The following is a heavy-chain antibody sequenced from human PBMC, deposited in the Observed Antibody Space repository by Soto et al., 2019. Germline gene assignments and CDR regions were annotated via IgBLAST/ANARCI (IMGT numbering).Heavy chain of an antibody. CDR1: GGIFSSFS. CDR3: PRGPILPGATSWLDP. V-gene: IGHV1-69*01. CDR2: IIPMTGTP. D-gene: IGHD1-1*01. J-gene: IGHJ5*02. Sequence: QVQLVQSGAEVKTPGSSVEVSCKASGGIFSSFSITWVRQVPGHGLEWMGGIIPMTGTPNYAEKFQGRLTLTADASTRTAYLVLSSLKSEDTAVYYCPRGPILPGATSWLDPWGQGTVVFVSS.